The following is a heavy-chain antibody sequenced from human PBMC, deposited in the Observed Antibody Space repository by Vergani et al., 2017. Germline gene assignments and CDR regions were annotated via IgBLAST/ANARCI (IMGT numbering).Heavy chain of an antibody. D-gene: IGHD6-19*01. CDR1: GFTFDDYA. J-gene: IGHJ4*02. CDR2: ISWNSGSI. CDR3: AKGIYSSGWSPLDY. Sequence: EVQLVESGGGLVQPGRSLRLSCAASGFTFDDYAMHWVRQAPGKGLEWVSGISWNSGSIGYADSVKGRFTISRDNAKNSLYLQMNSLRAEDTALYYCAKGIYSSGWSPLDYWGQGTLVTVSS. V-gene: IGHV3-9*01.